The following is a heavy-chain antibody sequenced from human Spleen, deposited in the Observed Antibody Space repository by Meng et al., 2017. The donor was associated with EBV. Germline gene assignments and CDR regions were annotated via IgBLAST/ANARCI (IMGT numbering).Heavy chain of an antibody. CDR2: VYYGVST. Sequence: LPLQESGPGLVRPLWSLSLTCPCSGASIRSSSYYWGWIRQPPGKGLEWIGSVYYGVSTYYSPSVKSRATISVDTSKNQFSLNLNSVTAADTAVYYCTRGTTIRDYWGQGTLVTVSS. CDR3: TRGTTIRDY. J-gene: IGHJ4*02. D-gene: IGHD5-12*01. CDR1: GASIRSSSYY. V-gene: IGHV4-39*07.